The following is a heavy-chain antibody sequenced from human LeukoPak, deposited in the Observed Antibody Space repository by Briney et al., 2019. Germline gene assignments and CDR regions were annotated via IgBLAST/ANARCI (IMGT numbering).Heavy chain of an antibody. J-gene: IGHJ6*02. CDR1: GGSISSYY. CDR3: ARDRGPGYYYGMDV. Sequence: SETLSLTCTVSGGSISSYYWSWIRQPPGKGLEWIGYTYYSGSTNHNPSLKSRVTISVDTSKNQFSLKLSSVTAADTAVYYCARDRGPGYYYGMDVWGQGTTVTVSS. V-gene: IGHV4-59*01. CDR2: TYYSGST.